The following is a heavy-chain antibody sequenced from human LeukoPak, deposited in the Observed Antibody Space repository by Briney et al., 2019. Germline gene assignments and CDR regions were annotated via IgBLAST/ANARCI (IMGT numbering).Heavy chain of an antibody. Sequence: ASVRDSCKESGYTFTSYDINWVRHRPGQGLEWMGWMNPNSGNTGYAQKFQGRVTMTRNTSISTAYMELSSLRSEDTAVYYCARGYMDVWGKGTTVTVSS. V-gene: IGHV1-8*01. CDR1: GYTFTSYD. CDR3: ARGYMDV. CDR2: MNPNSGNT. J-gene: IGHJ6*03.